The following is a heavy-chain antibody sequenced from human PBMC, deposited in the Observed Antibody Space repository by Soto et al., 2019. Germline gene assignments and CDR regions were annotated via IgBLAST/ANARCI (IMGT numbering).Heavy chain of an antibody. CDR2: INAGNGNT. CDR1: GYTFTSYA. CDR3: DSSGYYHGYFDY. D-gene: IGHD3-22*01. J-gene: IGHJ4*02. Sequence: ASVKVSCKASGYTFTSYAMHWVRQAPGQRLEWMGWINAGNGNTNYSQTLQGRVTLTTDTSTSTAYMELSSLRSDDTAVYYYDSSGYYHGYFDYWGQGTLVTVSS. V-gene: IGHV1-3*01.